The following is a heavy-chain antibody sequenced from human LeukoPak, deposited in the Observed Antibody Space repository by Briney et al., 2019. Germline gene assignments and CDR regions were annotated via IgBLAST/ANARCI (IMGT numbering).Heavy chain of an antibody. CDR1: GGSFSGYY. D-gene: IGHD4-17*01. Sequence: PLETLSLTCAVYGGSFSGYYWSWIRQPPGKGLEWIGEINHSGSTNYNPSLKSRVTISVDTSKNQFSLKLSSVTAADTAVYYCAADGDYEGYYFDYWGQGTLVTVSS. J-gene: IGHJ4*02. V-gene: IGHV4-34*01. CDR2: INHSGST. CDR3: AADGDYEGYYFDY.